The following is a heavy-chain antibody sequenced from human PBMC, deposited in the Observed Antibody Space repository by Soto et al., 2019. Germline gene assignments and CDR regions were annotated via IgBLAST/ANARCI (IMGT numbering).Heavy chain of an antibody. J-gene: IGHJ4*02. CDR2: INHSGST. D-gene: IGHD2-15*01. CDR3: ATGKDIWDIVVVGVDTQLRPYYFDY. CDR1: GGSFSGYY. V-gene: IGHV4-34*01. Sequence: PSETLSLTCAVYGGSFSGYYWSWIRQPPGKGLEWIGEINHSGSTNYNPSLKSRVTISVDTSKNQFSLKLSSVTAADTAVYYCATGKDIWDIVVVGVDTQLRPYYFDYWRQGILVTVS.